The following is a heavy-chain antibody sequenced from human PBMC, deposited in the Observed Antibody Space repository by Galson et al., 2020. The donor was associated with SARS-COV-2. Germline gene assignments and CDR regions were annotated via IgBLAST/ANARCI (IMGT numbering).Heavy chain of an antibody. CDR3: ARSCSSTTCFQTDGMDV. CDR2: INPNSGGT. V-gene: IGHV1-2*02. J-gene: IGHJ6*02. Sequence: ASVKVSCKASGYPFTGYYLHWVRQAPGQGLEWMGWINPNSGGTNYAQKFQGRVTMTGDTSISTAYMELSSLRSDDTAVYFCARSCSSTTCFQTDGMDVWGQGTTVTVSS. CDR1: GYPFTGYY. D-gene: IGHD2-2*01.